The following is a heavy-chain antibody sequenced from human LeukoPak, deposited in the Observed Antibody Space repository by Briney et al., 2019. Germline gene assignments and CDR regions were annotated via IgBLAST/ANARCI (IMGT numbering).Heavy chain of an antibody. CDR1: GYTFTSYG. CDR3: ARTGEVRGVTIPTWFDP. J-gene: IGHJ5*02. CDR2: ICAYNGDT. Sequence: ASVKVSCKASGYTFTSYGTSWVRQAPGQGLEWMGWICAYNGDTNYAQKPQGRVTMTTDTSTSTAYMEQRSLRSDDTAVDYCARTGEVRGVTIPTWFDPWGQGTLVTVSS. D-gene: IGHD3-10*01. V-gene: IGHV1-18*01.